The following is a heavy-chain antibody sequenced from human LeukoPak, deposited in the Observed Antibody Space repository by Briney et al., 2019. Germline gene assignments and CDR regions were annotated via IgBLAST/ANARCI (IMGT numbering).Heavy chain of an antibody. Sequence: GGSLRLSCAASGFTFTTYSMNWARQAPGKGLEWVSSIYSSTSFIYYADSVKGRFTISRDNAKNSLYLEMNSLRAEDTAVYYCARGMGAVPRTFDIWGQGTMVTVSS. CDR2: IYSSTSFI. V-gene: IGHV3-21*04. CDR3: ARGMGAVPRTFDI. J-gene: IGHJ3*02. CDR1: GFTFTTYS. D-gene: IGHD3-10*01.